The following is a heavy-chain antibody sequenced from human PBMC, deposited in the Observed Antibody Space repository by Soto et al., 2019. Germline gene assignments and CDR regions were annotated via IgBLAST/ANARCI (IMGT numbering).Heavy chain of an antibody. Sequence: PRGYPRLGCAAYGFSFSRSGMNWARQAPEKGPEWVSSISSSSSYIYYADSVKGRFTISRDNAKNSLYLQMNSLRAEDPAVYYCPRDSPPSLGYCYVPDWY. D-gene: IGHD2-21*02. CDR3: PRDSPPSLGYCYVPDWY. CDR1: GFSFSRSG. V-gene: IGHV3-21*01. CDR2: ISSSSSYI. J-gene: IGHJ2*01.